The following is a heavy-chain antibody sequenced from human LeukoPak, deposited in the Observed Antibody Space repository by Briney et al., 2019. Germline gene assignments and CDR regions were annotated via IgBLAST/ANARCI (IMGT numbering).Heavy chain of an antibody. Sequence: SVKVSCKASGGTFSPYAISWVRQAPGQGLEWMGEIIPLFGTANSAQKVQGRVTITTDESTSTAYMELSSLRSEDTAVYYWARDGYYDSSGSLNPRDYWGQGTLVTVSS. CDR3: ARDGYYDSSGSLNPRDY. V-gene: IGHV1-69*05. CDR2: IIPLFGTA. J-gene: IGHJ4*02. D-gene: IGHD3-22*01. CDR1: GGTFSPYA.